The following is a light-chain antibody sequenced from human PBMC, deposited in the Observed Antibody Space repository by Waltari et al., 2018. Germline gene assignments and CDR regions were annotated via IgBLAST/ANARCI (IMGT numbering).Light chain of an antibody. V-gene: IGKV4-1*01. Sequence: DIVMTQSPDSLAVSLGERTTINCKSSQSVLYSSNNKNYLALYQQKPGQPPKLLIYWASTRGSGVPVRFTGSRSGTDFTLTISSLPAEDVAVYYCQHYYSTPLPFGGGPKVAIK. CDR2: WAS. J-gene: IGKJ4*01. CDR1: QSVLYSSNNKNY. CDR3: QHYYSTPLP.